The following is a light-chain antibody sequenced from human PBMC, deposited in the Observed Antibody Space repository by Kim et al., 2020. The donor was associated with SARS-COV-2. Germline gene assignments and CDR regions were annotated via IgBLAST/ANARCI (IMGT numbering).Light chain of an antibody. V-gene: IGLV2-11*01. CDR1: SSDVGGYNY. CDR3: SSYTSTNTLV. CDR2: DVS. J-gene: IGLJ2*01. Sequence: GQSVTISCTGTSSDVGGYNYVSWYQHHPGKAPKLMIYDVSKRPSGVPDRFSGSKSGNTASLTISGLQAEDEADYYCSSYTSTNTLVFGGGTKLTVL.